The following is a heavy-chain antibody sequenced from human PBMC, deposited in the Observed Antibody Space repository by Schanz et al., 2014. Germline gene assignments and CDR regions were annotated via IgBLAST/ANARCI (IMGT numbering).Heavy chain of an antibody. J-gene: IGHJ3*02. CDR1: GGTFSSYA. CDR3: ARDIQYHYDTSGPVGAFDI. V-gene: IGHV1-69*04. CDR2: IIPILGME. D-gene: IGHD3-22*01. Sequence: QVQLVQSGAEVKKPGSSVKVSCKASGGTFSSYAFSWVRQAPGQGLEWMGKIIPILGMENYAQKFQGRVTITADISASTAFMDLSSLRSDDTAVYYWARDIQYHYDTSGPVGAFDIWGQGTVVTVSS.